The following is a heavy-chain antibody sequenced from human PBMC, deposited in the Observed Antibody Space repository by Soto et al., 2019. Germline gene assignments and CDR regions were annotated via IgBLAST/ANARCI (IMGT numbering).Heavy chain of an antibody. CDR3: ARGSYYYDNSGYYHY. V-gene: IGHV4-39*07. D-gene: IGHD3-22*01. CDR2: IYYSGST. CDR1: XXSISSSSYY. Sequence: SETLSLTCTVSXXSISSSSYYWGWIRQPPGKGLEWIGSIYYSGSTYYNPSLKSRVTISVDTSKNQFSLKLSSVTAADTAVYYCARGSYYYDNSGYYHYWGQGTLVTVSS. J-gene: IGHJ4*02.